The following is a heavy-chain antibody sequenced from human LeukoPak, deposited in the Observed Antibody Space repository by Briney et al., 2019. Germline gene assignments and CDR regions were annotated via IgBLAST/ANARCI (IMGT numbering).Heavy chain of an antibody. Sequence: GGSLRLSCAASGFTFSSYSMKWVRQAPGKGREWVSSISSSSSYIYYADSVKGRFPISRDNAKTYLSLQMNNLRAEDTALYYCARGGYYYDSSGYYYGGVRYFDYWGQGTLVTVSS. CDR3: ARGGYYYDSSGYYYGGVRYFDY. V-gene: IGHV3-21*04. D-gene: IGHD3-22*01. J-gene: IGHJ4*02. CDR2: ISSSSSYI. CDR1: GFTFSSYS.